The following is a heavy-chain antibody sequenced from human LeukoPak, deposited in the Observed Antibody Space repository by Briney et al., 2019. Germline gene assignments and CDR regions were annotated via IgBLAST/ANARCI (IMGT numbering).Heavy chain of an antibody. D-gene: IGHD3-22*01. J-gene: IGHJ4*02. Sequence: ASVKVSCKASGYTFTSYGINWVRQAPGQGLEWMGWISAYNGNTIYAQKLQGRVTMTTDTSTSIAYMDLRSLRSDDTAVYYCASGGRGFYYDISGYFDYWGQGTLVTVSS. V-gene: IGHV1-18*01. CDR2: ISAYNGNT. CDR1: GYTFTSYG. CDR3: ASGGRGFYYDISGYFDY.